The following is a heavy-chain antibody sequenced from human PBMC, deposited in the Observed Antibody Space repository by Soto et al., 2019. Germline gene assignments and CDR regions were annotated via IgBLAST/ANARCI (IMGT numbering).Heavy chain of an antibody. CDR3: ARGYRAAAGTSWFDP. CDR1: GGSISSYY. V-gene: IGHV4-59*08. J-gene: IGHJ5*02. CDR2: IYYSGST. D-gene: IGHD6-13*01. Sequence: QVQLQESGPGLVKPSETLSLTCTVSGGSISSYYWSWIRQPPGKGLEWIGYIYYSGSTNYNPSLTSRVTISVDTSKHQFSLKLSSVTAADTAVYYCARGYRAAAGTSWFDPWGQGTLVTVSS.